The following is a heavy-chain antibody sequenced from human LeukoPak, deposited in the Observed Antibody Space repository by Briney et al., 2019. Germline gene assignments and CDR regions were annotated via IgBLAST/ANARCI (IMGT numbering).Heavy chain of an antibody. V-gene: IGHV3-15*01. D-gene: IGHD1-26*01. J-gene: IGHJ4*02. CDR3: TTDGVGVEGATYDN. Sequence: GGSLRLSCAASGFTFINAWMAWVRQAPGKGLEWVGRIKAKAHGGTIEYAAPVKGRFTISRDDSKDTLYLQMNSLKTEDTAVYYCTTDGVGVEGATYDNWGQGTLVSVSS. CDR1: GFTFINAW. CDR2: IKAKAHGGTI.